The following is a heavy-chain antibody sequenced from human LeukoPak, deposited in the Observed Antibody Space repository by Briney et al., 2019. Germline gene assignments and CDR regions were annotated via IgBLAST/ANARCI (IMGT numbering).Heavy chain of an antibody. CDR2: IIPIFGTA. J-gene: IGHJ6*04. CDR3: VKGPYSSSWYEPLYGMDV. CDR1: GGTFSSYA. V-gene: IGHV1-69*06. D-gene: IGHD6-13*01. Sequence: SVKVSCKASGGTFSSYAISWVRQAPGQGLEWMGGIIPIFGTANYAQKFQGRVTITADKSTSTAYMELSSLRSEDTAVYYCVKGPYSSSWYEPLYGMDVWGKGTTVTVSS.